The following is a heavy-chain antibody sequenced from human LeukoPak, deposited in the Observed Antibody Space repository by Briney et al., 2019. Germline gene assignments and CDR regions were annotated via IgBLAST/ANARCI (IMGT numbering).Heavy chain of an antibody. V-gene: IGHV1-69*13. D-gene: IGHD1-26*01. J-gene: IGHJ3*02. CDR1: GGTFISYA. CDR2: IIPIFGTA. Sequence: SVKVSCKASGGTFISYAISWVRQAPGPGLEWMGGIIPIFGTANYAQKFQGRVTITADESTSTAYMELSSLRSEDTAVYYCARDLAVGATPGDAFDIWGQGTMVTVSS. CDR3: ARDLAVGATPGDAFDI.